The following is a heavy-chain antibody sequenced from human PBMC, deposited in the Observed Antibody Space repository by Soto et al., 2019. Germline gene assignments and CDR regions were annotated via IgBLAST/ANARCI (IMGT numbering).Heavy chain of an antibody. CDR3: AKENRITMIVVVIPEFDD. D-gene: IGHD3-22*01. CDR1: GFTFSSYA. V-gene: IGHV3-23*01. Sequence: PGGSLRLSCAASGFTFSSYAMSWVRQAPGKGLEWVSAISGSGGSTYYADCVKGRFTISRDNSKNTLYLQMNSLRAEDTAVYYCAKENRITMIVVVIPEFDDWGQGTLVTVSS. CDR2: ISGSGGST. J-gene: IGHJ4*02.